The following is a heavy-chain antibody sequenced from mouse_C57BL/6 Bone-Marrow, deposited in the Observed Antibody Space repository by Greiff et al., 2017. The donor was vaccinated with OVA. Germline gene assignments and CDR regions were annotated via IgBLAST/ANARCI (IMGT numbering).Heavy chain of an antibody. J-gene: IGHJ3*01. V-gene: IGHV1-26*01. CDR2: INPNNGGT. CDR1: GYTFTDYY. CDR3: ARVEDLAY. Sequence: EVQLQQSGPELVKPGASVKISCKASGYTFTDYYMNWVQQSHGKSLEWIGDINPNNGGTSYNQKFKGKATLTVDKSSSTAYMELRSLTSEDSAVYYCARVEDLAYWGQGTLVTVSA.